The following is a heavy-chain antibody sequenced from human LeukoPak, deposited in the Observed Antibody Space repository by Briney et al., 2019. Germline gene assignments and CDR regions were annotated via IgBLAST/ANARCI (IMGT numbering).Heavy chain of an antibody. CDR1: GGSISSSNW. J-gene: IGHJ4*02. V-gene: IGHV4-4*02. D-gene: IGHD3-22*01. CDR2: IYHSGST. Sequence: SETLSLTCAVSGGSISSSNWWSWVRQPPGKGLEWIGEIYHSGSTNYNPSLKSRVTISVDKSKNQFSLKLSSVTAADTAVYYCARGNGRGSSGYYAPFDYWGQGTLVTVSS. CDR3: ARGNGRGSSGYYAPFDY.